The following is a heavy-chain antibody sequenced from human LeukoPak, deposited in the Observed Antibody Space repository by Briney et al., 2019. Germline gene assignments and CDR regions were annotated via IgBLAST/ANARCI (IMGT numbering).Heavy chain of an antibody. J-gene: IGHJ5*02. Sequence: SETLSLICTVSGVSFNAYYWSWIRQSPGKGLEWIGEVSPGGYIKYNPSLKSRVTISVDTSESQLSLRLSSVTAADTAMYYCARIRYGHTGDICYNHWAQGTLVTVSS. CDR2: VSPGGYI. CDR3: ARIRYGHTGDICYNH. CDR1: GVSFNAYY. D-gene: IGHD2-8*02. V-gene: IGHV4-34*01.